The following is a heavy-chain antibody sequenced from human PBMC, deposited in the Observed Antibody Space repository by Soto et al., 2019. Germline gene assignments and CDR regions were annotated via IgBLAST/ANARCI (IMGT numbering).Heavy chain of an antibody. CDR2: INHSGST. D-gene: IGHD4-17*01. CDR3: ASLGRLAYYGDYSKAGY. CDR1: GGSFSGYY. J-gene: IGHJ4*02. V-gene: IGHV4-34*01. Sequence: PSETLSLTCAVYGGSFSGYYWSWIRQPPGKGLEWIGEINHSGSTNYNPSLKSRVTISVDTSKNQFSLKLSSVTAADTAVYYCASLGRLAYYGDYSKAGYWGQGTLVTVSS.